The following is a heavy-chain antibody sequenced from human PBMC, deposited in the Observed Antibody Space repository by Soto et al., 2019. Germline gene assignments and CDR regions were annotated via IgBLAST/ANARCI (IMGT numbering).Heavy chain of an antibody. V-gene: IGHV3-74*01. CDR3: ARVAVAAYHVDY. Sequence: EVQLVESGGGLVQPGGSLRLSCAASGFTFSSYWMHWVRQAPGKGLVWVSRINPDGSTTNYADSVKGRFTIFRDNAKNTLYLQMNSLRAEDTAVYYCARVAVAAYHVDYWGQGTLVTVCS. CDR2: INPDGSTT. J-gene: IGHJ4*02. CDR1: GFTFSSYW. D-gene: IGHD6-19*01.